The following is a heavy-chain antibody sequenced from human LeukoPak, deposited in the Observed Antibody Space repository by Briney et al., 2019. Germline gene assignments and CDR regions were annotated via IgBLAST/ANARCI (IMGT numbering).Heavy chain of an antibody. V-gene: IGHV4-34*01. CDR3: AREGSSWYHNWFDP. CDR2: INHSGST. CDR1: GGSFSGYH. D-gene: IGHD6-13*01. Sequence: PSETLSLTCAVYGGSFSGYHWSWIRQPPGKGLEWIGEINHSGSTNYNPSLKSRVTISVDTSKNQFSLKLSSVTAADTAVYYCAREGSSWYHNWFDPWGQGTLVTVSS. J-gene: IGHJ5*02.